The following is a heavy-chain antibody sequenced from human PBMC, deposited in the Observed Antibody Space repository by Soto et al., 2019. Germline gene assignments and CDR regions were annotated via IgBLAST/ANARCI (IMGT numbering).Heavy chain of an antibody. CDR3: ASNVVPAADDAFDI. V-gene: IGHV1-69*02. D-gene: IGHD2-2*01. CDR1: GGTFSSYT. CDR2: IIPILGIA. J-gene: IGHJ3*02. Sequence: VQLVQSGAEVKKPGSSVKVSCKASGGTFSSYTISWVRQAPGQGLEWMGRIIPILGIANYAQKFQGRVTITADKSTSTAYMELSSLRSEDTAVYYCASNVVPAADDAFDIWGQGTMVTVSS.